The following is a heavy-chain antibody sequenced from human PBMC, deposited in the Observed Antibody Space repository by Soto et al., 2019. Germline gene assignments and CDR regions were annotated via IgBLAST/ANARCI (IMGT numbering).Heavy chain of an antibody. J-gene: IGHJ4*02. V-gene: IGHV1-3*01. CDR1: EYTFTSYA. D-gene: IGHD4-4*01. CDR2: INAGNGNT. Sequence: ASVKVSCKASEYTFTSYAMHWVRQAPGQSLEWMGWINAGNGNTKYSQKFQGRVTITRDTSASTAYMKLSSLRSEDTAVYYCARELQGLYYFDYWGLGPLVTVS. CDR3: ARELQGLYYFDY.